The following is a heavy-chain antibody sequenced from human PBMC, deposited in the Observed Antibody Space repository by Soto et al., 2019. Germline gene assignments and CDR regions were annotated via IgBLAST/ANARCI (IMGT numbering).Heavy chain of an antibody. CDR2: ISYDGGNK. J-gene: IGHJ5*02. V-gene: IGHV3-30-3*01. Sequence: QVQLVESGGGVVQPGRSLRLSCAASGFTFSSYAMHWVRQAPGKGLEWVAVISYDGGNKYYADSVRGRFTISRDNSKNTLYLQMNSLRAEDTAVYYCARDAGSSTTPFDPWGQGTLVTVSS. D-gene: IGHD2-2*01. CDR3: ARDAGSSTTPFDP. CDR1: GFTFSSYA.